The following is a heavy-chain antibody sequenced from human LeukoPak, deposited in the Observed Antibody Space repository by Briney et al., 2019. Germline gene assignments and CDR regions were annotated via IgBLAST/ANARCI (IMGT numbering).Heavy chain of an antibody. CDR2: INHSGST. Sequence: TSETLSLTCAVYGGSFSGYYWSWIRQPPGKGLEWIGEINHSGSTNYNPSLKSRVTISVDTSKNQFSLKLSSVTAADTAVYYCARGTVTTPENYIPFDYWGQGTLVTVSS. J-gene: IGHJ4*02. V-gene: IGHV4-34*01. CDR3: ARGTVTTPENYIPFDY. CDR1: GGSFSGYY. D-gene: IGHD4-4*01.